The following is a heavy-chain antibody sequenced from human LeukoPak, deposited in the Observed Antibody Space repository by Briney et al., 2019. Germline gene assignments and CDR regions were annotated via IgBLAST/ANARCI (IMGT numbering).Heavy chain of an antibody. J-gene: IGHJ3*02. CDR1: GNTFTSDG. CDR3: TVLSDGDAFDI. Sequence: ASLNVSCNASGNTFTSDGISWVRQAPGQGLERMGWISAYNGNTNYAQKLQGRVTMTTDTSTSTAYMDLSSLRSDDTAVYFCTVLSDGDAFDIWGQGTLVTVSS. CDR2: ISAYNGNT. V-gene: IGHV1-18*01. D-gene: IGHD6-6*01.